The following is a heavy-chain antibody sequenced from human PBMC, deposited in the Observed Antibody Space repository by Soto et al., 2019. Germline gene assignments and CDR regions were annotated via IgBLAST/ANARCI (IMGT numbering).Heavy chain of an antibody. CDR2: IIPILGIA. J-gene: IGHJ4*02. V-gene: IGHV1-69*08. Sequence: QVQLVQSGAEVKKPGSSVKVSCKASGGTFSSYTISWVRQAPGQGLEWMGRIIPILGIANYAQKFQGRVTITADKSTSTAYMELSSLRSEDTAVYYCARDGRMVSTLDYWGQGTLVTVSS. CDR3: ARDGRMVSTLDY. CDR1: GGTFSSYT. D-gene: IGHD1-26*01.